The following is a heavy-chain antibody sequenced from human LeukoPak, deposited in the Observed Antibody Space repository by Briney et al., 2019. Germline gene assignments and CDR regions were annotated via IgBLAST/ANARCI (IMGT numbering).Heavy chain of an antibody. Sequence: PGGSLRLSRAASGFSISSYALHWVRPAPGKELQYVSGISNGGSIDYANSVKGRFTISRDNSKNTLYLQMGSLRPEDMAVYYCARDFSYGSGFDYWGQGILVTVSS. J-gene: IGHJ4*02. CDR3: ARDFSYGSGFDY. D-gene: IGHD5-18*01. CDR2: ISNGGSI. CDR1: GFSISSYA. V-gene: IGHV3-64*01.